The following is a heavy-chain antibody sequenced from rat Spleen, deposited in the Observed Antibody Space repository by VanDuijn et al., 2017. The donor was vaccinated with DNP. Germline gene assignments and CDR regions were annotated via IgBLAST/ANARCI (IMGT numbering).Heavy chain of an antibody. V-gene: IGHV2-30*01. CDR3: ARAGGDY. J-gene: IGHJ2*01. CDR1: GFSLTSYN. D-gene: IGHD1-4*01. Sequence: QVQLKESGPGLVQPSQTLSLTCTVSGFSLTSYNVHWVRLSAGKGLEWMGMIWPGGNTDYNSALKSRLSISRDTSKSQVFLKMSRLQTEDIAIYYCARAGGDYWGQGVMVTVSS. CDR2: IWPGGNT.